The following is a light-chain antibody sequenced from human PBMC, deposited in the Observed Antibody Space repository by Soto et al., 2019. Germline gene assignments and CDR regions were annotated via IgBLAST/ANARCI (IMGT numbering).Light chain of an antibody. J-gene: IGLJ1*01. CDR3: CSYAGSYTDV. V-gene: IGLV2-11*01. Sequence: QSALTQPRSVSGSPGQSVTISCTGTGSDVGGYNYVSWYQQHPGKVPKLMIYDVTKRPSGVPDRFSGSKSGNTASLTISGLQAEDEADYYCCSYAGSYTDVFGTGTKLTVL. CDR1: GSDVGGYNY. CDR2: DVT.